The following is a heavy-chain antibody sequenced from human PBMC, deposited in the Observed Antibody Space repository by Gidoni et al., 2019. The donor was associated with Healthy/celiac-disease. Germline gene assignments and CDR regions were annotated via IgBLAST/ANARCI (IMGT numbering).Heavy chain of an antibody. CDR2: ISYDGSNK. CDR3: AREEAIAAAGTNYFDY. Sequence: QVQLVVSGGGVVQPGRSLRLSCAASGFPFSSYAMHWVRQAPGKGLEWVAVISYDGSNKYYADSVKGRFTISRDNSKNTLYLQMNSLRAEDTAVYYCAREEAIAAAGTNYFDYWGQGTLVTVSS. J-gene: IGHJ4*02. CDR1: GFPFSSYA. D-gene: IGHD6-13*01. V-gene: IGHV3-30-3*01.